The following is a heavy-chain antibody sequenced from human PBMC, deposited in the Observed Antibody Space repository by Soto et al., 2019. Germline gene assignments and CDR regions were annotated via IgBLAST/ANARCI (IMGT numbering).Heavy chain of an antibody. Sequence: PSETLSLTCAVSCGSISSGGYSWSWIRQPPGKGLEWIGYIYHSGSTYYNPSLKSRVTISVDRSKNQFSLKLSSVTAADTAVYYCARDRSWAFDYWGQGTLVTVSS. V-gene: IGHV4-30-2*01. D-gene: IGHD1-26*01. J-gene: IGHJ4*02. CDR1: CGSISSGGYS. CDR2: IYHSGST. CDR3: ARDRSWAFDY.